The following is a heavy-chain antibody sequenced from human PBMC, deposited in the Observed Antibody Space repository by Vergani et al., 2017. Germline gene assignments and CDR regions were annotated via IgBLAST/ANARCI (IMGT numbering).Heavy chain of an antibody. J-gene: IGHJ4*02. CDR1: GFTFSTYA. CDR2: LTGGGGST. Sequence: EVQLLESGGSLKQPGGSVRLSCAASGFTFSTYAMHWVRQAPGKGLEWVSALTGGGGSTYYADSFKGRFIISRDNSRDTLYLQMNSLRTEDTATYYCVKGAGSYENFFDSWGQGTLVTVSS. D-gene: IGHD1-26*01. V-gene: IGHV3-23*01. CDR3: VKGAGSYENFFDS.